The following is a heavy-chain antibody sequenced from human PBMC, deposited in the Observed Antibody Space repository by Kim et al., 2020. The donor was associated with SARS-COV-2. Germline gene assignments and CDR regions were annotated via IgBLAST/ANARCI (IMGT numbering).Heavy chain of an antibody. V-gene: IGHV3-23*01. CDR2: IKRPGGRT. Sequence: GGSLRLSCAASGFSFSSYDMSWVRQAPGKGLEWVSVIKRPGGRTYYADSVKGRFTVSRDSAKNTLYLQMNSLRADDTAVYYCVRGEYGDDWG. D-gene: IGHD3-10*01. J-gene: IGHJ3*01. CDR1: GFSFSSYD. CDR3: VRGEYGDD.